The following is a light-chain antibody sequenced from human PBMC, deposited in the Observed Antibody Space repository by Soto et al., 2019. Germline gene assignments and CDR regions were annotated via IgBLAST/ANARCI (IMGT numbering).Light chain of an antibody. V-gene: IGLV1-47*02. CDR3: ASWDDRLTAV. CDR1: TSSSGSNY. Sequence: QAVVTQPPSASGTPGQTVTISCSGSTSSSGSNYVYWYQQIPGTAPKLLIYNNNQRPSGVPDRFSGSKSGTSASLAISGLRSEDEADYFCASWDDRLTAVFGGGTKLTVL. CDR2: NNN. J-gene: IGLJ3*02.